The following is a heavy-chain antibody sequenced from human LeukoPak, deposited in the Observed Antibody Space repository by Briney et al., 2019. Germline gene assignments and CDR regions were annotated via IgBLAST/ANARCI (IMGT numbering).Heavy chain of an antibody. J-gene: IGHJ4*02. Sequence: GGSLRLSCAATGFRFSSYDMHWVRQAPGQGLEWMGWINPNSGGTNYAQKFQGRVTMTRDTSISTAYMELRSLRSDDTAVYYCATDQWFGEGYWGQGTLVTVSS. D-gene: IGHD3-10*01. CDR2: INPNSGGT. V-gene: IGHV1-2*02. CDR3: ATDQWFGEGY. CDR1: GFRFSSYD.